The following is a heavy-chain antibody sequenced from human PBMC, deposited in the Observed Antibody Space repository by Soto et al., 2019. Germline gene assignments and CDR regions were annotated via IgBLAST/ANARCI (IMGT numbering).Heavy chain of an antibody. CDR3: AKSGAKLELIYYYGMDV. J-gene: IGHJ6*02. CDR1: GFTLSSYG. V-gene: IGHV3-30*18. CDR2: ISYDGSKK. D-gene: IGHD1-1*01. Sequence: QVQLVESGGGVVQPGRSLRLSCAASGFTLSSYGMHWVRQAPGKGLEWVAVISYDGSKKYYADSVKGRFTISRDNSKNTLHLQMNSLRAEDTAVYYCAKSGAKLELIYYYGMDVWGQGTTVTVSS.